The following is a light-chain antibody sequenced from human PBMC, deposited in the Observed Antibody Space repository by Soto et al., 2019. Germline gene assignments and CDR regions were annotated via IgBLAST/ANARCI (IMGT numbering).Light chain of an antibody. V-gene: IGKV3D-15*01. J-gene: IGKJ1*01. Sequence: EILMTQSPATLSVSPGERATLSCRASQSVDSNLAWYQQKPGQAPRLLIYGASTRATGVPDRFSGSGSGTDFTLTISELEPEDFAVYYCQLYHWSLTWTFGPGTKVDIK. CDR3: QLYHWSLTWT. CDR2: GAS. CDR1: QSVDSN.